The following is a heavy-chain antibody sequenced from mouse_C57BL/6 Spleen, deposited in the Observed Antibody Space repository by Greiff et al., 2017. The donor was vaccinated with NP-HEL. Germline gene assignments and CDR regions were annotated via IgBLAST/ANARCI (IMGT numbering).Heavy chain of an antibody. Sequence: QVQLQQPGTELVKPGASVKLSCKASGYTFTSYWMHWVKQRPGQGLEWIGNINPSNGGTNYNEKFKSKATLTVDKSSSTAYMQLSSLTAEDSAVYYCARLGGSSPYYFDYWGQGTTLTVSS. CDR2: INPSNGGT. J-gene: IGHJ2*01. V-gene: IGHV1-53*01. CDR1: GYTFTSYW. CDR3: ARLGGSSPYYFDY. D-gene: IGHD1-1*01.